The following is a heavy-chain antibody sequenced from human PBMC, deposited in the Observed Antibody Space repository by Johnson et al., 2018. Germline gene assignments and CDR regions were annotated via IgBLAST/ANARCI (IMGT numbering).Heavy chain of an antibody. J-gene: IGHJ6*03. CDR3: TRASYSSGWDSSYDYYMDV. V-gene: IGHV3-49*04. D-gene: IGHD6-19*01. CDR1: GFTFSNYA. Sequence: VQLVESGEGLVQPGGSLRLSCAASGFTFSNYAMHWVRQAQGKGLEWVGFIRTKAYGVTTEYAASVNGRFTISRDDSKSIAYLQMGSLRTEDPAVYYCTRASYSSGWDSSYDYYMDVWGRGTTVTVAS. CDR2: IRTKAYGVTT.